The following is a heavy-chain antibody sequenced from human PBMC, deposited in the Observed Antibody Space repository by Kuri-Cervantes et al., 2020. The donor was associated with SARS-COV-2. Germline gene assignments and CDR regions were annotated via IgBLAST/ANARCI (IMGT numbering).Heavy chain of an antibody. V-gene: IGHV4-39*01. J-gene: IGHJ6*03. Sequence: SETLSLTCTVSGGSISSSSYYWGWIRQPPGKGLEWIGSSYYSGSTYYNPSLKSRVTISLDTSKNQFSLKLSSVTAADTAVYYCARHSPRSSYYYYYMDVWAKGPRSPSP. CDR1: GGSISSSSYY. CDR3: ARHSPRSSYYYYYMDV. CDR2: SYYSGST.